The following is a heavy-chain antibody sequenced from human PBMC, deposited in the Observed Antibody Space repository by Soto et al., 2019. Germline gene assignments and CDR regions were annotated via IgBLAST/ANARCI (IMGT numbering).Heavy chain of an antibody. CDR1: GYTFTSYA. CDR2: INAGNGNT. Sequence: QVQLVQSGAEVKKPGASVKVSCKASGYTFTSYAMHWVRQAPGQRLEWMGWINAGNGNTKYSQKFQGRVTLTRDTSASAAYMELSSLRSDDTSVYSCARGGYRPMDYSYYIDVWGKGTTVTVSS. CDR3: ARGGYRPMDYSYYIDV. J-gene: IGHJ6*03. V-gene: IGHV1-3*01. D-gene: IGHD3-22*01.